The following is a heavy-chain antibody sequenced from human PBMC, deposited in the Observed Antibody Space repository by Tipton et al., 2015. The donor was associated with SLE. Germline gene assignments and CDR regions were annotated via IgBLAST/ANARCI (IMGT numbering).Heavy chain of an antibody. CDR3: VREYANGCPGGY. J-gene: IGHJ4*02. D-gene: IGHD2-2*01. CDR2: FFYGGGT. Sequence: TLSLTCAVSGGSVSSSPNYWGWIRQPPGQGPEWIGSFFYGGGTYYNPSLKSRVTISVDTSKNQFSLKLISVTAADTAVYYCVREYANGCPGGYWGQGILVTVSS. CDR1: GGSVSSSPNY. V-gene: IGHV4-39*07.